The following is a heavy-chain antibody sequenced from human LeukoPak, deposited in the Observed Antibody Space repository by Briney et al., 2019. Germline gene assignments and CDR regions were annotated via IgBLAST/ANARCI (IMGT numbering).Heavy chain of an antibody. CDR1: GGSISSSSYY. J-gene: IGHJ5*02. V-gene: IGHV4-39*01. CDR2: IYYSGST. Sequence: SETLSLTCPVSGGSISSSSYYWGWIRQPPGKGLEWIGSIYYSGSTYYNPSLKSRVTISVDTSKNQFSLKLSSVTAADTAVYYCARRSTPFDPWGQGTLVTVSS. CDR3: ARRSTPFDP.